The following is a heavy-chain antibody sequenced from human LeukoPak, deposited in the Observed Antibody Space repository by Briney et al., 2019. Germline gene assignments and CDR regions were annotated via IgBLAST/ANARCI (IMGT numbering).Heavy chain of an antibody. Sequence: KTSETLSLTCAVYGGSFRGYYWSWIRQPPGKGLEWIGEINHSGSTNYNPSLKSRVTISVDTSKNQFSLKLSSVTAADTAVYYCARGSVSRYSSSNWFDPWGQGTLVTVSS. V-gene: IGHV4-34*01. CDR2: INHSGST. CDR1: GGSFRGYY. D-gene: IGHD6-6*01. J-gene: IGHJ5*02. CDR3: ARGSVSRYSSSNWFDP.